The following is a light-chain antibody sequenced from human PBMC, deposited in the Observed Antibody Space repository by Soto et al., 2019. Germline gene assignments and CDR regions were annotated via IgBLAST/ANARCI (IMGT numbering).Light chain of an antibody. V-gene: IGKV3-11*01. CDR2: DAS. CDR1: QSVSSY. J-gene: IGKJ4*01. Sequence: ELVMTQSPATLSLSPGERATLSCRASQSVSSYLAWYQQKPGRAPTLLIYDASNRATGIPARFIVIGSGTDFTLPLSSLEREDFAFDDCQHRYIWLTFGGGTKVEIK. CDR3: QHRYIWLT.